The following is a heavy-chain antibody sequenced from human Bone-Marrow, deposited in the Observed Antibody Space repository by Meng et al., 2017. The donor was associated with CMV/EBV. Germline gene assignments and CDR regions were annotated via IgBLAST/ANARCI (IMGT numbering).Heavy chain of an antibody. Sequence: FTSYWIGWVRQMPGKGLEWMGIIYPGDSDTRYSPSFQGQVTISADKSISTAYLQWSSLKASDTAMYYCARSAASPLAAAGSFYFDYWGQGTLVTVSS. CDR2: IYPGDSDT. V-gene: IGHV5-51*01. CDR3: ARSAASPLAAAGSFYFDY. J-gene: IGHJ4*02. CDR1: FTSYW. D-gene: IGHD6-13*01.